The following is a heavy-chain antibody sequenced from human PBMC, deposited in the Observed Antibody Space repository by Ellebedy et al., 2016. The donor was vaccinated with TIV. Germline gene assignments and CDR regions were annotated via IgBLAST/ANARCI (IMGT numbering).Heavy chain of an antibody. CDR2: IKQDGSEK. J-gene: IGHJ4*02. Sequence: PGGSLRLFCAASGFTFSTYWMNWVRQAPGKGLEWVANIKQDGSEKNYVDSVKGRFTISRDNAKNSLYLQMNSLRVEDTAVYYCARDGVTTRFSLFDYWGQGTLVTVSS. D-gene: IGHD4-11*01. CDR3: ARDGVTTRFSLFDY. CDR1: GFTFSTYW. V-gene: IGHV3-7*01.